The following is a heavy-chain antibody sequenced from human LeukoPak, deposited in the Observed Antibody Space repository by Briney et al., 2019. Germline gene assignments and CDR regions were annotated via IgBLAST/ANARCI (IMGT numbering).Heavy chain of an antibody. CDR3: ARTRYCSSTSCHGGWFDP. Sequence: ASVKVSCKASGYTFTSYGISWVRQAPGQGLEWMGWISAYNGNINYAQKLQGRVTMTTDTSTSTAYRGLRSLRSDDTAVYYCARTRYCSSTSCHGGWFDPWGQGTLVTVSS. J-gene: IGHJ5*02. CDR2: ISAYNGNI. V-gene: IGHV1-18*01. D-gene: IGHD2-2*01. CDR1: GYTFTSYG.